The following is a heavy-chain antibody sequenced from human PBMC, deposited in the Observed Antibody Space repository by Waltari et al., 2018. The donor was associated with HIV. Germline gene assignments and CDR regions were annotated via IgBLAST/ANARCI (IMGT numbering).Heavy chain of an antibody. CDR3: ARVGAASRNYFYYGVDV. CDR1: GDSISSYY. D-gene: IGHD3-16*01. Sequence: QVQVQESGPGLVKPSETLSLTCTVSGDSISSYYWSWIRQPPGKGLEWVGYVYYTGTTHYNPSLKSRVTISLDTSKKQFCLRLTSVTAADTAVYYCARVGAASRNYFYYGVDVWGQGSTVTVSS. J-gene: IGHJ6*02. CDR2: VYYTGTT. V-gene: IGHV4-59*01.